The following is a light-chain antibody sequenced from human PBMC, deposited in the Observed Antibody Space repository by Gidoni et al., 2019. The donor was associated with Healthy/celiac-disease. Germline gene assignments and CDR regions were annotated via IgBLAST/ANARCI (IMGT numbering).Light chain of an antibody. J-gene: IGKJ1*01. Sequence: SLSPGERATLSCTGSQSVSSSYSAWYQQKPGQAPRLLIYGASSRATGIPDRFSGSGSGTGIPLTISRHRREDFAVYFCQRYGSSPPWTFGQGTKVEIK. CDR3: QRYGSSPPWT. CDR2: GAS. V-gene: IGKV3-20*01. CDR1: QSVSSSY.